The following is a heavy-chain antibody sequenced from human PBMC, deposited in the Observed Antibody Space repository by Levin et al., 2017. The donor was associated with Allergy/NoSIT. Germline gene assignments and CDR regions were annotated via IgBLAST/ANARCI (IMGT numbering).Heavy chain of an antibody. CDR1: GFTFSDYY. J-gene: IGHJ4*02. CDR2: ISSGATHMGTSE. CDR3: AKLYGDHVDY. D-gene: IGHD4-17*01. Sequence: NSGGSLRLSCAASGFTFSDYYMSWIRQAPGKGLEWIAYISSGATHMGTSEYYADSVKGRFTISRDNAKNSLSLQMNSLRADDTAVYYCAKLYGDHVDYWGQGTLVTVSS. V-gene: IGHV3-11*01.